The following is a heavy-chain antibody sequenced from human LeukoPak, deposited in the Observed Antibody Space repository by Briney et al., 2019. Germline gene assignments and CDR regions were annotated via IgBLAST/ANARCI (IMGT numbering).Heavy chain of an antibody. V-gene: IGHV3-74*01. D-gene: IGHD6-19*01. J-gene: IGHJ2*01. CDR1: GFTFSSYW. CDR3: ARAPSGWSDYWYFDL. CDR2: INSDGSST. Sequence: PGGSLRLSCAASGFTFSSYWMHWVRQVPGKGLVWVSRINSDGSSTSYADSVKGRFNISRDNAKNTLFLQMTSLRAEDTAVYYCARAPSGWSDYWYFDLWGRGTLVTVSS.